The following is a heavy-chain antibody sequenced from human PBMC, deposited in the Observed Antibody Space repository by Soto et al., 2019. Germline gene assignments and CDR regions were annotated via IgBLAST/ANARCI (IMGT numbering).Heavy chain of an antibody. CDR3: ASTHIVVVTDAFDI. J-gene: IGHJ3*02. CDR2: IYYSGNT. CDR1: GGSVNSDTYY. V-gene: IGHV4-61*01. Sequence: QVQLQESGPGLVKPSETLSLTCTVSGGSVNSDTYYWNWIRQRPGKGLEWIGYIYYSGNTNYNPSLKSPVTISVDTSKNQVSLKLSSVTAADTAVYYCASTHIVVVTDAFDIWGQGTMVTVSS. D-gene: IGHD2-21*02.